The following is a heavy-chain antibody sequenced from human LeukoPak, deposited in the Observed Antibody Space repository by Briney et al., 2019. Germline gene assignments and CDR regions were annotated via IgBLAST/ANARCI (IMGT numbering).Heavy chain of an antibody. CDR2: INNDGSSI. J-gene: IGHJ4*02. D-gene: IGHD5-18*01. CDR3: AKEGNEIYSYGLFDY. Sequence: GGSLRLSCAASGFTFSSYWMRWVRQAPGKGLVWVSRINNDGSSISYADSVKGRFTISRDNAKNTLYLQMNSLSAEDTALYYCAKEGNEIYSYGLFDYWGQGTLVTVSS. V-gene: IGHV3-74*01. CDR1: GFTFSSYW.